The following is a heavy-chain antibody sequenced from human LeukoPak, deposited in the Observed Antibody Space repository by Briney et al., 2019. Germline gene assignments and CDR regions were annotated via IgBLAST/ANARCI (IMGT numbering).Heavy chain of an antibody. D-gene: IGHD1-20*01. J-gene: IGHJ4*02. CDR2: IKSKTDGGTT. V-gene: IGHV3-15*01. CDR3: TTAMASNWNRVFDY. CDR1: GLTFNNAW. Sequence: PGGSLRLPCAASGLTFNNAWMSWVRQAPGKGLEWVGRIKSKTDGGTTDNAAPVKGRFTISRDDSKNTLYLQMNSLKTEDTAVYYCTTAMASNWNRVFDYWGQGTLVTVSS.